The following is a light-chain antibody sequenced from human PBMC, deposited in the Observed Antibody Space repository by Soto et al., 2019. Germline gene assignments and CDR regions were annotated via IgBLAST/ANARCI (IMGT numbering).Light chain of an antibody. V-gene: IGKV1-9*01. CDR3: QQFNSFPLT. Sequence: DIQLTQSASCLSASVGDRVIITCRASQGISSYLAWYQQKPGKAPKLLIYAASTLQSGVPSGFSGSGSGTEFTLTISSLQPEDFATYYCQQFNSFPLTFGGGTKVEIK. CDR1: QGISSY. CDR2: AAS. J-gene: IGKJ4*01.